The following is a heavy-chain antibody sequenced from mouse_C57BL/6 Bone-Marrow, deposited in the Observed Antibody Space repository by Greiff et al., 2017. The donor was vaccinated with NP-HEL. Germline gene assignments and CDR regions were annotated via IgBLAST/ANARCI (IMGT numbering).Heavy chain of an antibody. CDR1: GFTFRDYG. CDR3: ARKWDFDY. J-gene: IGHJ2*01. CDR2: ISSGSSTI. Sequence: EVQGVESGGGLVKPGGSLKLSCAASGFTFRDYGMHWVRQAPEKGLEWVAYISSGSSTIYYADTVKGRFTISRDNAKNTLFLQMTSLRSEDTAMYYCARKWDFDYWGQGTTLTVSS. V-gene: IGHV5-17*01.